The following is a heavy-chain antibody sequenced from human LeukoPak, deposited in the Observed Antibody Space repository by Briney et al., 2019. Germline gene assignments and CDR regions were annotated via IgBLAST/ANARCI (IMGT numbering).Heavy chain of an antibody. J-gene: IGHJ4*02. V-gene: IGHV3-48*02. CDR1: GFTFSSYS. D-gene: IGHD3-16*02. CDR2: ISSSSTI. CDR3: AREYDYVWGSYRPQLPFDY. Sequence: GGSLRLSCAASGFTFSSYSMNWVRQAPGKGLEWVSYISSSSTIYYADSVKGRFTIPRDNAKNSLYLQMNSLRDEDTAVYYCAREYDYVWGSYRPQLPFDYWGQGTLVTVSS.